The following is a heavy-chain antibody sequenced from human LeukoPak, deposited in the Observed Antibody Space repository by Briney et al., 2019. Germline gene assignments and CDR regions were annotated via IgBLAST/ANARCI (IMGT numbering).Heavy chain of an antibody. Sequence: GGSLRLSCAASGFTFRSYGMHWVRQAPGKGLEWVAVICHDGSIKNYADSLKGRFTISRDNSKNTLYLQMNSLRAEDTAVYSCARARDNYDRSGFSALDYWGQGTLVTVSS. J-gene: IGHJ4*02. CDR2: ICHDGSIK. CDR1: GFTFRSYG. D-gene: IGHD3-22*01. V-gene: IGHV3-33*08. CDR3: ARARDNYDRSGFSALDY.